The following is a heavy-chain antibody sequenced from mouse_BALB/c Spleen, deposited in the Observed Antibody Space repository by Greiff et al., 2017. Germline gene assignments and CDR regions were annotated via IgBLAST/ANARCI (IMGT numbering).Heavy chain of an antibody. J-gene: IGHJ4*01. V-gene: IGHV14-4*02. D-gene: IGHD2-4*01. CDR2: IDPENGDT. CDR1: GFNINDYY. CDR3: NAQYDYASGY. Sequence: EVQLQQSGAELVRPGASVKLSCTASGFNINDYYMHWVKQRPEQGLEWIGWIDPENGDTEYAPKFQGKATMTADTSSNTAYLQLSSLTSEDAAVYYYNAQYDYASGYWGQGTSVTVSS.